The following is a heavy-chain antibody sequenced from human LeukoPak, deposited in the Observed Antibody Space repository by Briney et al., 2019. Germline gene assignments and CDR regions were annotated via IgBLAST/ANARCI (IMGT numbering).Heavy chain of an antibody. J-gene: IGHJ4*02. CDR2: INHSGST. V-gene: IGHV4-34*01. Sequence: SETLSLTRAVYGGSFSGYYWSWIRQPPGKGLEWIGEINHSGSTNYNPSLKSRVTISVDTSKNQFSLKLSSVTAADTAVYYCARGLVGSEADILTGYYRYFDYWGQGTLVTVSS. CDR1: GGSFSGYY. D-gene: IGHD3-9*01. CDR3: ARGLVGSEADILTGYYRYFDY.